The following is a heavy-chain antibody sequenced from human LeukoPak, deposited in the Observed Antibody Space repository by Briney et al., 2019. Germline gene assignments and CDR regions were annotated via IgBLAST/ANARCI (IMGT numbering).Heavy chain of an antibody. D-gene: IGHD2-15*01. CDR2: INHSGST. V-gene: IGHV4-34*01. CDR1: GGSFSGYY. CDR3: ARGRGVVVVAATPTHYYYYMDV. Sequence: PSETLSLTCAVYGGSFSGYYWSWIRQPPGKGLEWIGEINHSGSTNYNPSLKSRVTISVDTSKNQFSLKLSSVTAADTAVYYFARGRGVVVVAATPTHYYYYMDVWGKGTTVTVSS. J-gene: IGHJ6*03.